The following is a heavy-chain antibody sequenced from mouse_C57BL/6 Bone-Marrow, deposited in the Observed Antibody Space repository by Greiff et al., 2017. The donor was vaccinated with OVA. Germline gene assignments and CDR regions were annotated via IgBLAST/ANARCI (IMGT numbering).Heavy chain of an antibody. CDR1: GYTFTSYG. J-gene: IGHJ2*01. Sequence: VQLQQSGAELARPGASVKLSCKASGYTFTSYGISWVKQRTGQGLEWIGEIYPRSGNTYYNEKFKGKATLTADKSSSTAYMELRSLTSEDSAVYFCGIYYYGSSRGDYFDYWGQGTTLTVSS. CDR3: GIYYYGSSRGDYFDY. V-gene: IGHV1-81*01. CDR2: IYPRSGNT. D-gene: IGHD1-1*01.